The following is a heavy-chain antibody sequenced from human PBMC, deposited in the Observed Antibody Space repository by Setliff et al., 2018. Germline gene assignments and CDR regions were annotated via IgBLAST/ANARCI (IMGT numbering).Heavy chain of an antibody. Sequence: KPSETLSLNCTVSGGSISSGDYYWSWIRQPPGKGLEWIGYIYYSGSTYYNPSLKSRVTISVDTSKNQFSLKLSSVTAADTAVYYCARVMGGSYGFSWFDPWGQGTLVTVSS. CDR2: IYYSGST. V-gene: IGHV4-30-4*08. CDR1: GGSISSGDYY. J-gene: IGHJ5*02. D-gene: IGHD1-26*01. CDR3: ARVMGGSYGFSWFDP.